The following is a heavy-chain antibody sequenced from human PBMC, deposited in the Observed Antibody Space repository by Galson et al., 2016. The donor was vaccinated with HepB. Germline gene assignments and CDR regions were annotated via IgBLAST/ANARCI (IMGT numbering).Heavy chain of an antibody. CDR2: IDWDDDE. CDR1: GFSLSTSGMR. J-gene: IGHJ4*02. Sequence: PALVKPTQTLTLTCTFSGFSLSTSGMRVSWIRQPSGKALEWLARIDWDDDEYYSTSLKTRLTISKDTSKNQVVLTMTNMDAVDTATYYCARGSYGSGSTLDYWGQGTLVTVSS. CDR3: ARGSYGSGSTLDY. V-gene: IGHV2-70*04. D-gene: IGHD3-10*01.